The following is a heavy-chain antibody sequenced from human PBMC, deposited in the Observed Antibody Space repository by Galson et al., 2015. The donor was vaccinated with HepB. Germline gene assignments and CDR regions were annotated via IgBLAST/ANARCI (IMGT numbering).Heavy chain of an antibody. D-gene: IGHD6-19*01. CDR1: GFTFSSCW. CDR2: MNQNGGEK. Sequence: SLRLSCAASGFTFSSCWMSWIRQAPGKGLEWVAHMNQNGGEKYYVDSAKGRFTISRDNAKNSLCLQMNSLRAEDTAVYYCVCWAVATEMPINSWGQGTLVTVSS. J-gene: IGHJ4*02. CDR3: VCWAVATEMPINS. V-gene: IGHV3-7*01.